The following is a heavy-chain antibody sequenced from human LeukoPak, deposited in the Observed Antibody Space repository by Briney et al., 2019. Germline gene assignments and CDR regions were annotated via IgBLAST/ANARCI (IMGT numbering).Heavy chain of an antibody. D-gene: IGHD2-15*01. V-gene: IGHV3-21*01. CDR3: AREPEGLLAFDY. CDR2: ISSSSSYI. Sequence: GGSLRPSCAASGFTFSSYSMNWVRQAPGKGLEWVSSISSSSSYIYYADSVKGRFTISRDNAKNSLYLQMNSLRAEDTAVYYCAREPEGLLAFDYWGQGTLVTVSS. CDR1: GFTFSSYS. J-gene: IGHJ4*02.